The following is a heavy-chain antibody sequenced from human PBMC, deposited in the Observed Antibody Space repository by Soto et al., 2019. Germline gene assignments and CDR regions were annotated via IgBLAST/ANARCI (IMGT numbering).Heavy chain of an antibody. V-gene: IGHV3-15*01. CDR3: TVLVGGRVSPRGYSGYSTGYYGMDV. CDR2: IKSKTDGGTT. CDR1: GFTFSNAW. J-gene: IGHJ6*02. Sequence: PGGSLRLSCAASGFTFSNAWMSWVRQAPGKGLEWVGRIKSKTDGGTTDYAAPVKGRFTISRDDSKNTLYLQMNSLKTEDTAVYYCTVLVGGRVSPRGYSGYSTGYYGMDVWGQGTTVTVSS. D-gene: IGHD5-12*01.